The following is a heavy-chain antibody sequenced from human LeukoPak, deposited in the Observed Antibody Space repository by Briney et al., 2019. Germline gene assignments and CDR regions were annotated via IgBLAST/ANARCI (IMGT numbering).Heavy chain of an antibody. CDR2: ISGSGGST. J-gene: IGHJ4*02. V-gene: IGHV3-23*01. Sequence: GGSPRLSCAASGFTFSNYAMSWVRQAPGKGLDWVSTISGSGGSTYYADSVKGRFTISRDNAKNSLYLQMNSLRVEDTAVYYCARGKGDGWYPFDYWGQGTLVTVSS. CDR1: GFTFSNYA. CDR3: ARGKGDGWYPFDY. D-gene: IGHD6-19*01.